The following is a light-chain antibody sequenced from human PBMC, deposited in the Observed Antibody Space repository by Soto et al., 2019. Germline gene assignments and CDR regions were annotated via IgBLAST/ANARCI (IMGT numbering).Light chain of an antibody. V-gene: IGKV3D-20*02. CDR2: GAS. CDR3: QQHINWPLT. J-gene: IGKJ4*01. Sequence: EIVLTQSPGTRSWCPWGRARLGCMASQSVSSSYLAWYQQKPGQAPRLLIYGASSRATGIPDRFSGSGSGTDFTLTISRLEPEDFALYYCQQHINWPLTFGGGTKVDIK. CDR1: QSVSSSY.